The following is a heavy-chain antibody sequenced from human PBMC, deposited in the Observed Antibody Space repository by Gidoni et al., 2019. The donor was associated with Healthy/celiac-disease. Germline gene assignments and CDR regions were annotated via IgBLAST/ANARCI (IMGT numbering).Heavy chain of an antibody. CDR3: AREDGDFWNYYYGMDV. CDR2: IKQDGSEK. Sequence: EVQLVESGGGLVQPGGSLRLSCAASGFTFSSSWMSWVRQAPGKGLEWVANIKQDGSEKYYVDSVKGRFTISRDNAKNSLYLQMNSLRAEDTAVYYCAREDGDFWNYYYGMDVWGQGTTVTVSS. V-gene: IGHV3-7*01. CDR1: GFTFSSSW. D-gene: IGHD3-3*01. J-gene: IGHJ6*02.